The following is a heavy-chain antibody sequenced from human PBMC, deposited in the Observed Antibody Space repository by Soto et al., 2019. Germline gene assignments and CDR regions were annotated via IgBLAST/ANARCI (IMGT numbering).Heavy chain of an antibody. Sequence: SVKVSCKASGGTFSSYAISWVRQAPGQGLEWMGGIIPIFGTANYAQKFQGRVTITADESTSTAYMELSSLRSEDTAVLFCARFVDIVATIPVGMDVWGQGTTVTVSS. CDR2: IIPIFGTA. V-gene: IGHV1-69*13. D-gene: IGHD5-12*01. CDR1: GGTFSSYA. J-gene: IGHJ6*02. CDR3: ARFVDIVATIPVGMDV.